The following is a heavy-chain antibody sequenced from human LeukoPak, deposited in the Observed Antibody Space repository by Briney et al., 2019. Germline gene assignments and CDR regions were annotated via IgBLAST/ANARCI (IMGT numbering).Heavy chain of an antibody. J-gene: IGHJ4*02. CDR1: GFIFDIYY. Sequence: GGSLRLSCAASGFIFDIYYMHWVRHAPGKGLEWVSRIKSDGSSTTYADSVKGRFTISRDNAENTLYLQMNSLRAEDTAVYFCARARVVPASSFEYWGQGTLVTVSS. V-gene: IGHV3-74*01. CDR2: IKSDGSST. D-gene: IGHD2-2*01. CDR3: ARARVVPASSFEY.